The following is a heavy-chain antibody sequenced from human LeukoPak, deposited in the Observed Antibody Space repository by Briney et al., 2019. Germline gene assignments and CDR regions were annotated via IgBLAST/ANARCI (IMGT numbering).Heavy chain of an antibody. J-gene: IGHJ3*02. CDR3: ARLRGGALAVAGTIRGAFDI. Sequence: SETLSLTCTVSGGSISSYYWSWIRQPPGKGLEWIGYIYYSGSTNYNPSLKSRVTISVDTSKNQFSLKLTSVTAADTAVYYCARLRGGALAVAGTIRGAFDIWGQGTMVTVSS. V-gene: IGHV4-59*01. D-gene: IGHD6-19*01. CDR1: GGSISSYY. CDR2: IYYSGST.